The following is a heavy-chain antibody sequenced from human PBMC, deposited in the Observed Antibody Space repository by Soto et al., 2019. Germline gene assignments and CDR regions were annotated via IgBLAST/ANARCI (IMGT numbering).Heavy chain of an antibody. CDR2: INHSGST. CDR1: GGSFSGYY. CDR3: ARVYSSARWFDP. Sequence: SETLSLTCAVYGGSFSGYYWSWIRQPPGKGLEWIGEINHSGSTNYNPSLKSRVTISVDTSKNQFSLKLSSVTAADTAVYYCARVYSSARWFDPWGQGTLVTVSS. J-gene: IGHJ5*02. D-gene: IGHD5-18*01. V-gene: IGHV4-34*01.